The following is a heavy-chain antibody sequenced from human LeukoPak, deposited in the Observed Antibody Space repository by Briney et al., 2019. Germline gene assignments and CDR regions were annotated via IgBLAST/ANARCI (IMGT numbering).Heavy chain of an antibody. D-gene: IGHD2-15*01. CDR1: GFTFSGYA. V-gene: IGHV3-23*01. Sequence: GGSLRLSCAASGFTFSGYAMSWVRQAPGKGPQWVSAISGSGQNTYYTNSLKGRFTISRDNSKNTLYLHMNSLRAEDMAVYYCAKTSPHKYCSGGTCFLGDSDYWGQGTQVIVSS. CDR2: ISGSGQNT. J-gene: IGHJ4*02. CDR3: AKTSPHKYCSGGTCFLGDSDY.